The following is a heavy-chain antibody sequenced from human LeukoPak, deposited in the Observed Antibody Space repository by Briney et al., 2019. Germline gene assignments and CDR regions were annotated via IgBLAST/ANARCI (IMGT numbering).Heavy chain of an antibody. CDR3: ARARFGYNRGPFDY. CDR2: ISSSGSTI. V-gene: IGHV3-48*03. CDR1: GFTISSHE. D-gene: IGHD5-24*01. J-gene: IGHJ4*02. Sequence: PGGSLRLSCAASGFTISSHEMNWVRQAPGKGLEWVSYISSSGSTIYYVDSVKGRFTISRDNSKNTLYLQMNSLRPEDTAVYYCARARFGYNRGPFDYWGQGILVTVSS.